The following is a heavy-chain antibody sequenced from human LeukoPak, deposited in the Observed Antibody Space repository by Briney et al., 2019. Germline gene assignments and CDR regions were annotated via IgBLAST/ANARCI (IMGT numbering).Heavy chain of an antibody. CDR3: ARGGDYGDGNWFDP. CDR2: IYYTGST. J-gene: IGHJ5*02. Sequence: SETLSLTCAVYGGSFSGYYWSWIRQPPGQGREWIGYIYYTGSTDYNPSLKSRVTISVDKSKNQFSLKLSSVTAADTAVYYCARGGDYGDGNWFDPWGQGTLVTVSS. CDR1: GGSFSGYY. V-gene: IGHV4-59*12. D-gene: IGHD4-17*01.